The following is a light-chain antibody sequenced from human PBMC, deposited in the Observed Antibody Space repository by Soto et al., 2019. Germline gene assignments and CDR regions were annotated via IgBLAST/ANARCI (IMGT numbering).Light chain of an antibody. J-gene: IGLJ1*01. V-gene: IGLV2-14*03. CDR1: SSDIGAYDY. CDR3: SSHTSSNTRI. CDR2: EVS. Sequence: QSVLTQPASVSGYPGRSIAISCTGTSSDIGAYDYVSWYQQHPDKAPKLMIYEVSNRPSGVSNRFSGSKSVNTATLTISGLQAEDEADYYCSSHTSSNTRIFGTGTKVTVL.